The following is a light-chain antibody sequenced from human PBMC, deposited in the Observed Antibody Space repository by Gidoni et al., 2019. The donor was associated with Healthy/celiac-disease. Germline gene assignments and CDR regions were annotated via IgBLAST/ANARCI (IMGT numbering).Light chain of an antibody. J-gene: IGKJ2*01. CDR3: QQSYSTPRT. CDR2: AAS. CDR1: QSISSY. Sequence: DVKMTQSPPSLSASVGDRVTITCRASQSISSYLNWYQQKPGKAPKLLIYAASSLQSGVPSRFSGSGSGTDFTLTSSSLQPEDFATYYCQQSYSTPRTFGQGTKLEIK. V-gene: IGKV1-39*01.